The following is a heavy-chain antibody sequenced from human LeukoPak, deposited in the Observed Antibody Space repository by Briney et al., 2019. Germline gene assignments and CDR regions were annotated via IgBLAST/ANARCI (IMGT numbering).Heavy chain of an antibody. D-gene: IGHD6-19*01. CDR3: AKIGGGSGWYDDDAFDI. J-gene: IGHJ3*02. CDR1: GGSISTSDFY. Sequence: SETLSLTCTVSGGSISTSDFYWGWVRQPPGKGLEWIGEINHSGSTNYNPSLKSRVTISVDTSKNQFSLKLSSVTAADTAVYYCAKIGGGSGWYDDDAFDIWGQGTMVTVSS. CDR2: INHSGST. V-gene: IGHV4-39*07.